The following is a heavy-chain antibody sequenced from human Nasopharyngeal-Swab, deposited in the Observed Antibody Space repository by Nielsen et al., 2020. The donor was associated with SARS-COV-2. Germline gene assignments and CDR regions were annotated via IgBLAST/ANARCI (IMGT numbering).Heavy chain of an antibody. CDR3: ARTARLPVD. V-gene: IGHV3-74*01. CDR1: GFTFSSYW. CDR2: IDEHGSTI. Sequence: GESLKISCVASGFTFSSYWMHWVRQVPGKGLVWVSRIDEHGSTINHADSVKGRFTSSRDNAKNSLYLQMNSLRAEDTAVYYCARTARLPVDWGQGTLVTVSS. D-gene: IGHD2-15*01. J-gene: IGHJ4*02.